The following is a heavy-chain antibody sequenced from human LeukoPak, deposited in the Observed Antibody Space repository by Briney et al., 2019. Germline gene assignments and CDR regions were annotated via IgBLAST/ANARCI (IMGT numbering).Heavy chain of an antibody. Sequence: SETLSLTCAVYGGSFSGYYWSWIRQPPGKGLEWIGEINHSGSTNYNPSLKSRVTISVDTSKNQFSLKLSSVTAADTAVYYCARGKLWYGDYSFDYWGRGTLVTVSS. J-gene: IGHJ4*02. CDR1: GGSFSGYY. D-gene: IGHD4-17*01. CDR2: INHSGST. CDR3: ARGKLWYGDYSFDY. V-gene: IGHV4-34*01.